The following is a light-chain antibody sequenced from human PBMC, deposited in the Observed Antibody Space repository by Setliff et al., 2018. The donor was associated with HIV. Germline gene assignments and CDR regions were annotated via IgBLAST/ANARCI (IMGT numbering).Light chain of an antibody. Sequence: QSVLTQPPSASGTPGQRVTISCSGTNSNIGSNAVNWYQQHPGKAPKLMIYDVSKWPSGVPDRFSGSKSGNTASLTISGLQAEDEADYYCCSYTGSYTLGVFGTGTKSPS. CDR3: CSYTGSYTLGV. CDR2: DVS. CDR1: NSNIGSNA. J-gene: IGLJ1*01. V-gene: IGLV2-11*01.